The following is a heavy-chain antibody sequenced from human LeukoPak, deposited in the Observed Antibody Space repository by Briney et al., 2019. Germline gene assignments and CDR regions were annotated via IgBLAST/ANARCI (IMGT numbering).Heavy chain of an antibody. D-gene: IGHD3-16*02. J-gene: IGHJ4*02. CDR2: INHSGST. Sequence: PSETLSLTCAVYGGSFSGYYWSWIRQPPGKGLEWIGEINHSGSTNYNPSLKSRVTISVDTSKNQSSLKLSSVTAADTAVYYCARGLTLYDYVWGSYRYFFDYWGQGTLVTVSS. V-gene: IGHV4-34*01. CDR1: GGSFSGYY. CDR3: ARGLTLYDYVWGSYRYFFDY.